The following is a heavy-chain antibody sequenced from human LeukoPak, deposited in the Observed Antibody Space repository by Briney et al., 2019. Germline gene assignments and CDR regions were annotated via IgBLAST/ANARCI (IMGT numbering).Heavy chain of an antibody. CDR3: ARELWSDDNFDY. CDR1: AFIFSGHW. CDR2: IKQDGSEK. D-gene: IGHD5-18*01. Sequence: PGGSLRLSCEGSAFIFSGHWMNWVRQTPGKGLEWVANIKQDGSEKYYVDSVKGRFTISRDNAKNSLYLQMNSLRAEDTAVYYCARELWSDDNFDYWGQGTLVTVSS. J-gene: IGHJ4*02. V-gene: IGHV3-7*03.